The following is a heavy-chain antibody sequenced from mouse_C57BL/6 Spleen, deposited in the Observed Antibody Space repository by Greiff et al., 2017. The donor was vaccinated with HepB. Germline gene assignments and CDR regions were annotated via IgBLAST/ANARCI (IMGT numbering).Heavy chain of an antibody. CDR2: IETNSGGT. V-gene: IGHV1-72*01. CDR1: GYTFTSYG. CDR3: AREGYALAMDY. J-gene: IGHJ4*01. Sequence: QVQLQQSGAELVKPGASVKLSCKASGYTFTSYGMHWVKQRPGRGLEWIGRIETNSGGTKYNEKCKSKDTLNVDKHSSTAYMQLSSLTSEDSEVYYCAREGYALAMDYWGQGTSVTVSS. D-gene: IGHD2-2*01.